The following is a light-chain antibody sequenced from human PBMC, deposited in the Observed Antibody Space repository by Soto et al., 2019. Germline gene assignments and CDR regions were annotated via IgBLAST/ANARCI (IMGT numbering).Light chain of an antibody. V-gene: IGLV1-44*01. CDR3: ALWDDSLNGLRV. Sequence: QPVLTQPPSASGTPGQTVTISCSGSSSNIGSNLVNWYQLLPGTTPRLLIYNNNQRPSAVPDRFSGSKSGTSASLAISGLQSEDEGDYFCALWDDSLNGLRVFGGGTKLTVL. J-gene: IGLJ3*02. CDR2: NNN. CDR1: SSNIGSNL.